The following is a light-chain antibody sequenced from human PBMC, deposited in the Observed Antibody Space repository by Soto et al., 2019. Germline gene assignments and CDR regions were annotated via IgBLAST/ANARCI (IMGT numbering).Light chain of an antibody. CDR3: TSYTSRSTLDV. J-gene: IGLJ1*01. CDR1: SSDVGGYNY. Sequence: QSALTQPASVSGSPGQSITISGAGASSDVGGYNYVSWYQQHPGKAPKLMIYEVSNRPLGVSNRFSGSKSGNTASLTISGLQAEDGADYYCTSYTSRSTLDVFGTGTKVNVL. V-gene: IGLV2-14*01. CDR2: EVS.